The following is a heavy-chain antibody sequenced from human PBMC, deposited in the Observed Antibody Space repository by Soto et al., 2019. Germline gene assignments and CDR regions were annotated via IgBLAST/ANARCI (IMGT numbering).Heavy chain of an antibody. V-gene: IGHV4-34*01. CDR1: GGSFSGYY. D-gene: IGHD3-3*01. Sequence: SETLSLTSAVYGGSFSGYYWSWIRQPPGKGLEWIGEINHSGSTNYNPSLKSRVTISVDTSKNQFSLKLSSVTAADTAVYYCARGSEVLRFLEWLGPWGQGTLVTVS. CDR3: ARGSEVLRFLEWLGP. CDR2: INHSGST. J-gene: IGHJ5*02.